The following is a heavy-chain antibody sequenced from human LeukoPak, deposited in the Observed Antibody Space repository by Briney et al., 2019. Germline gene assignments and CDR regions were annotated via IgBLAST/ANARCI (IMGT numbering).Heavy chain of an antibody. Sequence: PGGSLRLSCAASGFTVSSNYMSWVRQAPGKGLEWVSGISWNSGSIGYADSVKGRFTISRDNAKNSLYLQMNSLRAEDTALYYCSKSAYSSSRTFFDYWGQGTLVTVSS. CDR3: SKSAYSSSRTFFDY. D-gene: IGHD2-21*01. J-gene: IGHJ4*02. V-gene: IGHV3-9*01. CDR2: ISWNSGSI. CDR1: GFTVSSNY.